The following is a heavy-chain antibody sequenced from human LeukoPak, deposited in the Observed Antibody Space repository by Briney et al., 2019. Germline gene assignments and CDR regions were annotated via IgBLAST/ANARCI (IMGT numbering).Heavy chain of an antibody. V-gene: IGHV1-69*13. Sequence: ASVKVSCTASGGTLSIYAISWVRQAPGQGLEWMGGIIPTFGTANYAQKFQGRVTITADESTSTAYMELSSLRSEDTAVYYCARELRITIFGVVIASNSDGMDVWGQGTTVTVSS. D-gene: IGHD3-3*01. CDR3: ARELRITIFGVVIASNSDGMDV. CDR2: IIPTFGTA. J-gene: IGHJ6*02. CDR1: GGTLSIYA.